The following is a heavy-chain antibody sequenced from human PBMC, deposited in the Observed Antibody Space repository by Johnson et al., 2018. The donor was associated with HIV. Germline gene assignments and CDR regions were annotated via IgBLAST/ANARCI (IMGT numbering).Heavy chain of an antibody. J-gene: IGHJ3*02. Sequence: VQLVESGGGVVRPGGSLRLSCAASGFTFSSYDMHWVRQATGKGLEWVSAIATAGDKLYVDSVKGRFTISRDNAKNSLYLQMNSLRAEDTALYYCARDPSWNACDIWGQGTMVTVSS. CDR1: GFTFSSYD. V-gene: IGHV3-13*01. CDR3: ARDPSWNACDI. CDR2: IATAGDK. D-gene: IGHD2-2*01.